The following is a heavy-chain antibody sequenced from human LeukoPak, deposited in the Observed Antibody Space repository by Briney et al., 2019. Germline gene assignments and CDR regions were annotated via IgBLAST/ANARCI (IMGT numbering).Heavy chain of an antibody. V-gene: IGHV1-24*01. CDR3: ATDRYCSSTSCYTAPSVFDP. CDR2: FDPEDGET. J-gene: IGHJ5*02. D-gene: IGHD2-2*02. CDR1: GYTLTELS. Sequence: ASEKVSCKVSGYTLTELSMHWVRQAPGKGLEWMGGFDPEDGETIYAQKFQGRVAMIEDTSTETAYMELSSLRSEDTAVYYCATDRYCSSTSCYTAPSVFDPWGQGTLVPVSS.